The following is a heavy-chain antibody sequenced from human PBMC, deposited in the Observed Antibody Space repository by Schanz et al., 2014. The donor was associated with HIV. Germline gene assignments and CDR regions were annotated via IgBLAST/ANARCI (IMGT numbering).Heavy chain of an antibody. D-gene: IGHD3-10*01. CDR3: ARGLWFGELLLSWFDP. CDR1: GVSLSGYY. V-gene: IGHV4-34*01. J-gene: IGHJ5*02. Sequence: QVRLHQWGAGLLKPSETLSLTCAVYGVSLSGYYWSWVRQPPGKGLEWIGEINHSGSTNYSPSLSSRVTISVDTSKRQFSLNLSSVTAADTAVYYCARGLWFGELLLSWFDPWGQGTLVTVSS. CDR2: INHSGST.